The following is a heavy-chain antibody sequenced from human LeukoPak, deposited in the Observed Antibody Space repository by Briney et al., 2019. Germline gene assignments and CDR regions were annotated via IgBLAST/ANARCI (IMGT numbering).Heavy chain of an antibody. Sequence: SETLSLTCTVSGGSISSYYWSWIRQPPGKGLEWIGYIYYSGSTNYNPSLKSRVTISVDTSKNQFSLKLSSVTAADTAVYYCARERYDFWSGSPDGMDVWGQGTTVTVSS. CDR2: IYYSGST. J-gene: IGHJ6*02. V-gene: IGHV4-59*01. CDR1: GGSISSYY. D-gene: IGHD3-3*01. CDR3: ARERYDFWSGSPDGMDV.